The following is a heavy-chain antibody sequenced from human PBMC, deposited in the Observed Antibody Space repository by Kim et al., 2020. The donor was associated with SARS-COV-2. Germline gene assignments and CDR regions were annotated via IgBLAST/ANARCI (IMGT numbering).Heavy chain of an antibody. D-gene: IGHD2-2*01. V-gene: IGHV3-30*07. CDR3: ARGQYCSSTSCYVGWFDP. Sequence: TGRFTLSRDNSKNTLYLQMNSLRAEDTAVYYCARGQYCSSTSCYVGWFDPWGQGTLVTVSS. J-gene: IGHJ5*02.